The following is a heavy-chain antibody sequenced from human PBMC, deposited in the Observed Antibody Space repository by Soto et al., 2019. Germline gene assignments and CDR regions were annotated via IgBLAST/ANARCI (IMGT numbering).Heavy chain of an antibody. Sequence: QVQLQESGPGLVKPSETLSLTCTVSGGSVSSGSYYWSWIRQPPGKGLEWIGYIYYSGSTNYNPSLKGRVTISVDTSKNQFSLKLSSVTAADTAVYYCARGAIVLVPAAQYYFDYWGQGTLVTVSS. V-gene: IGHV4-61*01. J-gene: IGHJ4*02. CDR3: ARGAIVLVPAAQYYFDY. CDR2: IYYSGST. D-gene: IGHD2-2*01. CDR1: GGSVSSGSYY.